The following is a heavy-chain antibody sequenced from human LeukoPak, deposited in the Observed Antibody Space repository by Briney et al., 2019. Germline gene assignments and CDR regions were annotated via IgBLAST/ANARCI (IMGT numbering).Heavy chain of an antibody. V-gene: IGHV3-7*01. CDR2: IKQDGSEK. D-gene: IGHD1-26*01. Sequence: PGGSMRLSCEASGLTFSSYWMSWVRQAPGKGLEWVANIKQDGSEKYYVDSVKGRFTISRDNAKNSLYLQINSLRAEDTAVYYCARGELLPDWGQGTLVTVSS. CDR1: GLTFSSYW. CDR3: ARGELLPD. J-gene: IGHJ4*02.